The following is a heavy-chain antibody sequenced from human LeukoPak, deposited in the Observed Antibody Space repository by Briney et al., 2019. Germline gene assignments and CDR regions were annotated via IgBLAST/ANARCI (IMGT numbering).Heavy chain of an antibody. J-gene: IGHJ4*02. CDR1: GYTFTSYY. CDR2: INPSGGST. D-gene: IGHD3-10*01. CDR3: ARNDASGLDY. Sequence: ASVKVSCKASGYTFTSYYMHWVRQAPGQGLEWMGFINPSGGSTSYAQKFQGRVTMTRDTSTSTVYMELSSPRSEDTAVYYCARNDASGLDYWGQGTLVTVSS. V-gene: IGHV1-46*03.